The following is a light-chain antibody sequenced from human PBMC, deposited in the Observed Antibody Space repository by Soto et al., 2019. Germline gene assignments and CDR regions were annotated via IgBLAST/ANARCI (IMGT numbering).Light chain of an antibody. V-gene: IGKV1D-12*01. Sequence: QMTQSPSSVSASVVDTVTITCRASQGISRWLAWYQQKLGKAPKLLIYDASSLQSGVPSRFSGSGAGTDFTLTISSLQPEDFATYYCQQANSFPLTFGQGTKVDIK. CDR1: QGISRW. CDR3: QQANSFPLT. J-gene: IGKJ3*01. CDR2: DAS.